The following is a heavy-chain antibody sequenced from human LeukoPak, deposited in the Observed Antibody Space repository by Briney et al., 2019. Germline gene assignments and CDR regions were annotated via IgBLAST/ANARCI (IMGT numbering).Heavy chain of an antibody. V-gene: IGHV1-8*02. CDR1: GYTFTSYG. Sequence: GASVKVSCKASGYTFTSYGISWVRQAPGQGLEWMGWMNPNTGNTGYAQKFQGRVTMTRNTSIRTAYMELSSLRSEDTAVYYCARKFLGSRGYYFDYWGQGTLVTVSS. CDR3: ARKFLGSRGYYFDY. CDR2: MNPNTGNT. J-gene: IGHJ4*02. D-gene: IGHD3-10*01.